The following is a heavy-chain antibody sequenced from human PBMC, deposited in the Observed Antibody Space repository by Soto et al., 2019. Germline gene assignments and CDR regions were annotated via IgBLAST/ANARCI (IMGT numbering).Heavy chain of an antibody. Sequence: GSLRLSCVASGFTVSSNYMSWVRQVPGKGLEWVSIIYSGASTYYADSVKGRFTISRDNSKSTLYLQMNSLRAEDTALYYCAKGRSYYYYYGVDVWGQGTTVTVSS. J-gene: IGHJ6*02. CDR2: IYSGAST. V-gene: IGHV3-53*01. CDR1: GFTVSSNY. CDR3: AKGRSYYYYYGVDV.